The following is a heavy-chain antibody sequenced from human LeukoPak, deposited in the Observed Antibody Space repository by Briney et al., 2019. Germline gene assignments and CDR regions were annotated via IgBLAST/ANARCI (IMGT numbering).Heavy chain of an antibody. Sequence: PSETLSLTCTVSGGSISSYYWSWIRQPPGKGLEWIGYIYYSGSTYYNPSLKSRVTISIDTSKNQFSLKLSSVTAADTAVYYCARVPSLKWGYDYWGQGTLVTVSS. J-gene: IGHJ4*02. CDR2: IYYSGST. V-gene: IGHV4-59*12. D-gene: IGHD7-27*01. CDR1: GGSISSYY. CDR3: ARVPSLKWGYDY.